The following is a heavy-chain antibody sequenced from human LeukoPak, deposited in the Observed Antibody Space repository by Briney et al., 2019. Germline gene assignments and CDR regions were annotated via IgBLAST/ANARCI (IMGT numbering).Heavy chain of an antibody. CDR2: IYISGNT. CDR1: GGSISGYY. J-gene: IGHJ3*02. D-gene: IGHD4-23*01. V-gene: IGHV4-4*07. Sequence: PSETLSLTCTVSGGSISGYYWTWIRQPAGKGLEWIGRIYISGNTNYNPSLESRITMSVDTSKNQFSLKLSSVTAADTAIYYCARERRLLRGHAFDIWGQGTRVTVSS. CDR3: ARERRLLRGHAFDI.